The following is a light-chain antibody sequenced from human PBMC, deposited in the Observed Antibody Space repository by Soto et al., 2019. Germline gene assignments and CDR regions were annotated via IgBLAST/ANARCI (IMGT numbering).Light chain of an antibody. CDR3: RKYNSAPRT. V-gene: IGKV1-27*01. Sequence: DIQMTQSPSSLSASVGDRVTITCRASQGISNYLAWYQQKPGKVPKLLIYAASTLQSGVPSRFSGSGSGTEFTLTISSLQPEDVETYYCRKYNSAPRTFGQGTKVEIK. CDR2: AAS. CDR1: QGISNY. J-gene: IGKJ1*01.